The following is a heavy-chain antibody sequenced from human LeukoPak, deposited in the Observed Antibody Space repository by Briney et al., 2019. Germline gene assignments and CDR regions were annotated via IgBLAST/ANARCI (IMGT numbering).Heavy chain of an antibody. CDR2: ITTSSSYS. J-gene: IGHJ6*03. CDR3: AREDSSSWYYYYYYMDV. Sequence: PGGSLRLSCAASGFNFNNYNMNWVRQTPGKGLEWVSSITTSSSYSFYADSVKGRFTISRDNAKNSLYLQMNSLTAEDTAVYYCAREDSSSWYYYYYYMDVWGKGTTVTISS. CDR1: GFNFNNYN. V-gene: IGHV3-21*06. D-gene: IGHD6-13*01.